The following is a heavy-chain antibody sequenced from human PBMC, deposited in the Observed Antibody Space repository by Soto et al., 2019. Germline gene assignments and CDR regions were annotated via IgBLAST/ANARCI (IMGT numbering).Heavy chain of an antibody. D-gene: IGHD4-17*01. J-gene: IGHJ1*01. CDR3: AHSDDYGGNMRSEYFQH. CDR2: IYWDDDK. V-gene: IGHV2-5*02. Sequence: GLDLEWLALIYWDDDKRYSPSLKSRLTITKDTSKNQVVLTMTNMDPVDTATYYCAHSDDYGGNMRSEYFQHWGQGTLVTVSS.